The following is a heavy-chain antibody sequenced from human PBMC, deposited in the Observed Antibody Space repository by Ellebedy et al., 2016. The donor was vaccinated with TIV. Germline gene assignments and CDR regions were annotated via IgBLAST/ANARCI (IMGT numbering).Heavy chain of an antibody. CDR3: ARGGSSGSSDY. Sequence: GESLKIPXVASGFTFTSHGIYWVRQAPGKGLEWVAVISSDGSNKYYADSVKGRFTISRDNSKNTLYLQMNSLRTDDMAVYYCARGGSSGSSDYWGQGTLVTVPS. CDR2: ISSDGSNK. V-gene: IGHV3-30*03. D-gene: IGHD3-10*01. CDR1: GFTFTSHG. J-gene: IGHJ4*02.